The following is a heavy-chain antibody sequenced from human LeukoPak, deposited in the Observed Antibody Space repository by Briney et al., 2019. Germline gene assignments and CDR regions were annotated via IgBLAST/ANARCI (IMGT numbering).Heavy chain of an antibody. CDR1: GSTFSSYA. J-gene: IGHJ4*02. CDR3: ARDFAGRGAHTTIFGVVINYYFDY. Sequence: GGSLRLSCAASGSTFSSYAMHWVRQAPGKGLEWVAVISYDGSNKYYADSVKGRFTISRDNSKITLYLRMNSLRAEDTAVYYCARDFAGRGAHTTIFGVVINYYFDYWGQGTLVTVSS. D-gene: IGHD3-3*01. V-gene: IGHV3-30-3*01. CDR2: ISYDGSNK.